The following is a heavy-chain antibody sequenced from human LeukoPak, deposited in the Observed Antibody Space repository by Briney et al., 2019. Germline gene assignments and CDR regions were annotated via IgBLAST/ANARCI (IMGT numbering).Heavy chain of an antibody. CDR2: IIPILGIA. V-gene: IGHV1-69*04. Sequence: SVKVSSKASGGTSSSYAISWVRQAPGQGLEWVGRIIPILGIANYAQKFQGRVTITADKSTSTAYMELSSLRSEDTAVYYCARDPPYDILTGYEIGTDAFDIWGQGTMVTVSS. J-gene: IGHJ3*02. CDR3: ARDPPYDILTGYEIGTDAFDI. CDR1: GGTSSSYA. D-gene: IGHD3-9*01.